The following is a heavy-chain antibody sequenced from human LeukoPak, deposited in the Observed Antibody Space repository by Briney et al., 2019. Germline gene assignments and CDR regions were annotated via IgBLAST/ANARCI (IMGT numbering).Heavy chain of an antibody. CDR2: INSDGSTT. Sequence: PEGSLTLPCAASGFTFNSHWMHWLRQAPEKALVWVSHINSDGSTTGYADSVKGRFTISRDNAKNTLYLQMNGLRAEDTAVYYCARVPLRAVAGPHPHLDYWGQGTLVTVPS. D-gene: IGHD6-19*01. CDR1: GFTFNSHW. CDR3: ARVPLRAVAGPHPHLDY. V-gene: IGHV3-74*01. J-gene: IGHJ4*02.